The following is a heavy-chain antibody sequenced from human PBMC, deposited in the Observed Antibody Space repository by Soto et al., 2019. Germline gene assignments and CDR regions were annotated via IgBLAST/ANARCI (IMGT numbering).Heavy chain of an antibody. J-gene: IGHJ3*02. D-gene: IGHD3-22*01. CDR3: ARTYDGSGPNSGGYGFDI. CDR2: IYYSGT. Sequence: SETLSLTCSVSGGYISSYYWSWIRQPPGKGLEWIAYIYYSGTSYNPSLKSRVSISLDTPKNQFSLKLSSVTAADTAVYYCARTYDGSGPNSGGYGFDIWGQGTLVTVS. CDR1: GGYISSYY. V-gene: IGHV4-59*01.